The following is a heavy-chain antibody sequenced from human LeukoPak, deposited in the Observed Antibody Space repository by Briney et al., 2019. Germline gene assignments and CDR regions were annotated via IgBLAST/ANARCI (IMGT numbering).Heavy chain of an antibody. CDR2: MNPNSGNT. J-gene: IGHJ5*02. Sequence: ASVKVSCKASGYTFTSYDINWVRQATGQGLEWMGWMNPNSGNTGYAQKFQGRVTMTRNTSTSTAYMELSSLRSEDTAVYYCAREGYCSSTSCYPIDPWGQGTLVTVSS. D-gene: IGHD2-2*01. CDR1: GYTFTSYD. V-gene: IGHV1-8*01. CDR3: AREGYCSSTSCYPIDP.